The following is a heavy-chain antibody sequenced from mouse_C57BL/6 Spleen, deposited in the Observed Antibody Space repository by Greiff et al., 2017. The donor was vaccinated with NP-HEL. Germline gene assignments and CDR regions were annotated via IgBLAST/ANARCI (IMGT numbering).Heavy chain of an antibody. CDR3: ARYIYYNGSSHWYFDV. D-gene: IGHD1-1*01. J-gene: IGHJ1*03. CDR1: GYTFTSYW. Sequence: QTGAELVRPGSSVKLSCKASGYTFTSYWMDWVKQRPGQGLEWIGNIYPSDSETHYNQKFKDKATLTVDKSSSTAYMQLSSLTSEDSAVYYCARYIYYNGSSHWYFDVWGTGTTVTVSS. V-gene: IGHV1-61*01. CDR2: IYPSDSET.